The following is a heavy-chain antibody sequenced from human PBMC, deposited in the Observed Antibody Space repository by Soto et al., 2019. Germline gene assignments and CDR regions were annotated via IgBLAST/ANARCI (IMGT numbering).Heavy chain of an antibody. CDR3: VKDAIILVRYPLGRVGRGQVSWFDP. Sequence: GGSLRLSCGGSGFTFSSNWMTWVRQAPGKGLEWVGNIRQDGSEKNYVDSVKGRFTISRDNAKNSLYLQMNSLRAEDTAVYYCVKDAIILVRYPLGRVGRGQVSWFDPWGQGTLVTVSS. CDR1: GFTFSSNW. J-gene: IGHJ5*02. D-gene: IGHD3-9*01. CDR2: IRQDGSEK. V-gene: IGHV3-7*01.